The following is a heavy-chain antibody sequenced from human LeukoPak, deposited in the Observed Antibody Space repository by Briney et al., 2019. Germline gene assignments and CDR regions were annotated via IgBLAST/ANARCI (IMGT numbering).Heavy chain of an antibody. Sequence: SGTLSLTCAVSGGSISSSNWWSWVRQPPGKGLEWIGEIYHSGSTNYNPSLKSRVTISVDKSKNQFSLKLSSVTAADTAVYYCARRAMIVVVITTRSAFDIWGQGTMVTVSS. V-gene: IGHV4-4*02. CDR2: IYHSGST. CDR1: GGSISSSNW. CDR3: ARRAMIVVVITTRSAFDI. D-gene: IGHD3-22*01. J-gene: IGHJ3*02.